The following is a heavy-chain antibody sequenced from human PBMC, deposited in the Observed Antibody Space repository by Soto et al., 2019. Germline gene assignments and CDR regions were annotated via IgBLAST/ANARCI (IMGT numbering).Heavy chain of an antibody. V-gene: IGHV5-10-1*01. CDR1: GYSFTIYW. D-gene: IGHD3-22*01. J-gene: IGHJ3*02. CDR2: IDPSDSYT. CDR3: ARRPHNYYDSSGYYSVGAFDI. Sequence: PGESLKISCNGSGYSFTIYWIIWGRQMPGKGLGWRGRIDPSDSYTNYSPSFQGHVTISADKSISTAYLQWSSLKASDTAMYYCARRPHNYYDSSGYYSVGAFDIWGQGTMVTVSS.